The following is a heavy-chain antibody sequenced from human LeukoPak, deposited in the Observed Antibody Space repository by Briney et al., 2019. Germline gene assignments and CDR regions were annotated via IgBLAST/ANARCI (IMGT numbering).Heavy chain of an antibody. CDR1: GFTFSSYA. CDR3: SKMTTGTTRSGWFDP. Sequence: GGSLRLSWAASGFTFSSYAMSWVRRAPGKGLEWVSAISGSGGSTYYADSVKGRFTISRDNSKNPLYLQMNSLRAEDTAVYYCSKMTTGTTRSGWFDPWGQGTLVTVSS. D-gene: IGHD4-17*01. V-gene: IGHV3-23*01. CDR2: ISGSGGST. J-gene: IGHJ5*02.